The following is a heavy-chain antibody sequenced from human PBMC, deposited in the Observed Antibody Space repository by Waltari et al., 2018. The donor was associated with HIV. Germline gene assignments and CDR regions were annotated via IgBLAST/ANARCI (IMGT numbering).Heavy chain of an antibody. D-gene: IGHD5-12*01. J-gene: IGHJ4*02. CDR3: AASPERPGFEAPLFFFDY. CDR2: LTPFFGTT. V-gene: IGHV1-69*13. CDR1: RDVFTNFS. Sequence: VQLVQSGAEMKKPGSSVRVSCKCSRDVFTNFSFNWLRQAPGQRPEWMAELTPFFGTTDYARKVRGRVTRRAEKSASTIYMDLRSLSSGDTAVYYCAASPERPGFEAPLFFFDYWGQGTLITVSS.